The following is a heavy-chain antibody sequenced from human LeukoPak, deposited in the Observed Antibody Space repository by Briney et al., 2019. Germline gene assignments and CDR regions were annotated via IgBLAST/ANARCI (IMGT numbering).Heavy chain of an antibody. CDR2: ITRSSTTI. V-gene: IGHV3-48*01. Sequence: QSGGSLRLSCAASGFNFSIYSMNWVRQAPGKGLEWVSYITRSSTTIYYADSVKGRITISRDNAKNSLYLQMNSLRVDDMAVYFCARDPRLLYLGESTAKNAFDIWGQGTMVTVSS. CDR3: ARDPRLLYLGESTAKNAFDI. D-gene: IGHD3-16*01. CDR1: GFNFSIYS. J-gene: IGHJ3*02.